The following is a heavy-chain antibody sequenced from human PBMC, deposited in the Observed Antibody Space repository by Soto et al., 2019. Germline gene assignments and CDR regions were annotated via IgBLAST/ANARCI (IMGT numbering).Heavy chain of an antibody. Sequence: GRSLRLSCTASGFTFTSYGMHWVRQAPGKGLVWVSRINTDGSSTSYADSVKGRFTISRDNAKNTLFLQMNSLTAEDTAVYYCGTVFDFWGQGALVTVSS. CDR1: GFTFTSYG. CDR2: INTDGSST. V-gene: IGHV3-74*01. J-gene: IGHJ4*02. CDR3: GTVFDF. D-gene: IGHD4-4*01.